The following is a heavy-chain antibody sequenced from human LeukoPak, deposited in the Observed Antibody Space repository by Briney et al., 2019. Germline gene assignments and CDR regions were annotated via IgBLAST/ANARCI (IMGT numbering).Heavy chain of an antibody. CDR3: ARRGSTSGSQQGGFDY. CDR1: GSTFGNND. CDR2: IGASTKT. Sequence: GGSLRLSCAASGSTFGNNDMSWVRQAPGKGLEWVSTIGASTKTYYVDSVKGRFTISRDNSKNTLYLQMNSLRAEDTAVYYCARRGSTSGSQQGGFDYWGQGTLVTVSS. V-gene: IGHV3-23*01. D-gene: IGHD2-2*01. J-gene: IGHJ4*02.